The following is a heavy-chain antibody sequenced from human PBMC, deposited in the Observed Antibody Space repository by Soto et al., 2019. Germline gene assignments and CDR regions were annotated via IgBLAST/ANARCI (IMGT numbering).Heavy chain of an antibody. V-gene: IGHV3-7*04. CDR1: GFTFSTYW. CDR2: IKGDGSVK. CDR3: VRGMDV. J-gene: IGHJ6*02. Sequence: EVQLVESGGGLVQPGGSLRLSCTASGFTFSTYWMTWVRQAPGKGLEWVTNIKGDGSVKYCVASVKGRFTISRDNANNSLYLQMNSLRDEDTAVYYCVRGMDVWGQGTTVTVSS.